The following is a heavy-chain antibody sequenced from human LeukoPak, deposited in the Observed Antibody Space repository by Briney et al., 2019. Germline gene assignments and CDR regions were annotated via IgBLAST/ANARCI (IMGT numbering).Heavy chain of an antibody. J-gene: IGHJ4*02. D-gene: IGHD5-18*01. CDR2: INQGGNGK. CDR3: ATIQEWKFDY. Sequence: GGSLRLSCAASGFTFRGYFMSWVRQAPGKGLEWVANINQGGNGKYYVDSVKGRFTISRDNAKNSLYLEMNSLRAEDTAIYYCATIQEWKFDYWGQGALVTVSS. CDR1: GFTFRGYF. V-gene: IGHV3-7*01.